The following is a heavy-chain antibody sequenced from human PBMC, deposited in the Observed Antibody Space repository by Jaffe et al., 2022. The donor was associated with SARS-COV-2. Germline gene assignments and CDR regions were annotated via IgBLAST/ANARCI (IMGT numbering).Heavy chain of an antibody. D-gene: IGHD3-22*01. Sequence: QVQLQESGPGLVKPSQTLSLTCTVSGGSISSGGYYWSWIRQHPGKGLEWIGYIYYSGSTYYNPSLKSRVTISVDTSKNQFSLKLSSVTAADTAVYYCARDGEAYYYDSSGYYYAGGGMDVWGQGTTVTVSS. CDR1: GGSISSGGYY. CDR2: IYYSGST. J-gene: IGHJ6*02. CDR3: ARDGEAYYYDSSGYYYAGGGMDV. V-gene: IGHV4-31*03.